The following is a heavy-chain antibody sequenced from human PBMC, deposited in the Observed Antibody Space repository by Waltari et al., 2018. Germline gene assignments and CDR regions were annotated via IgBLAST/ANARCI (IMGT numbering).Heavy chain of an antibody. D-gene: IGHD4-17*01. CDR1: VGFISTYY. CDR2: IYYSGST. CDR3: ARGSGEPYFDY. Sequence: QVQLQESGTGLVKPSETLSLTCTVPVGFISTYYWSWIRHPPGKGLERTGYIYYSGSTNYNPSLKSRVTISVDTSKNQFSLKLSSVTAADTAVYYCARGSGEPYFDYWGQGTLVTVSS. V-gene: IGHV4-59*01. J-gene: IGHJ4*02.